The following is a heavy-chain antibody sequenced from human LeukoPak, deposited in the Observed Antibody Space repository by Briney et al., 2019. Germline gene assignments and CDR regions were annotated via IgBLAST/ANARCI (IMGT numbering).Heavy chain of an antibody. J-gene: IGHJ4*02. Sequence: ASVKVSCKASGYTFTGYYMHWVRQAPGRGLEWMGWINPNSGGTNYAQKFQGRVTMTRDTSISTAYMELSRLRSDDTAVYYCARKGGWVGSYYDSSGYYDYWGQGTLVTVSS. V-gene: IGHV1-2*02. CDR2: INPNSGGT. D-gene: IGHD3-22*01. CDR3: ARKGGWVGSYYDSSGYYDY. CDR1: GYTFTGYY.